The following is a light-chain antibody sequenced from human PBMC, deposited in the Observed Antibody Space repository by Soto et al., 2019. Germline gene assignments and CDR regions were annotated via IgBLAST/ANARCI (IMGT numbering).Light chain of an antibody. CDR1: QGISSA. CDR2: DAS. CDR3: QQFNSYPRT. Sequence: AIQLTQSPSSLSASVGDRVTITCRASQGISSALAWYQQKPGKAPKLLIYDASSLESGVPSRFSGSGSGTDCTLTISSLQPEDFATYYCQQFNSYPRTFGQGTRLEIK. J-gene: IGKJ5*01. V-gene: IGKV1-13*02.